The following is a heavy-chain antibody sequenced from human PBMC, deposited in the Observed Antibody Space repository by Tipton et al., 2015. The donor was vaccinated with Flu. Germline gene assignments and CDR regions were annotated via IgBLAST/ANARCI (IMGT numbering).Heavy chain of an antibody. V-gene: IGHV4-39*07. CDR2: IYYSGST. CDR3: ARDRASGSYLYYYYGMDV. Sequence: TLSLTCTVSGGSISSSSYYWGWIRQPPGKGLEWIGSIYYSGSTNYNPSLKSRVTISVDTSKNQFSLKLSSVTAADTAVYYCARDRASGSYLYYYYGMDVWGQGTTVTVSS. J-gene: IGHJ6*02. CDR1: GGSISSSSYY. D-gene: IGHD3-10*01.